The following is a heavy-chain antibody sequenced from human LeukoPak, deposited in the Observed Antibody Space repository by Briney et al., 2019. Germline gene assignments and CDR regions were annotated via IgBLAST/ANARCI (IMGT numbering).Heavy chain of an antibody. D-gene: IGHD3-9*01. CDR1: GYTFTSYG. CDR3: ARMTVHYDILTGYYTLPRGGGMDV. V-gene: IGHV1-18*01. J-gene: IGHJ6*02. Sequence: ASVKVSCKASGYTFTSYGISWVRQAPGQGLEWMGWISAYNGNTNYAQKLQGRVTMTTDTSTSTAFMELRSLRSDDTAVYYCARMTVHYDILTGYYTLPRGGGMDVWGQGTTVTVSS. CDR2: ISAYNGNT.